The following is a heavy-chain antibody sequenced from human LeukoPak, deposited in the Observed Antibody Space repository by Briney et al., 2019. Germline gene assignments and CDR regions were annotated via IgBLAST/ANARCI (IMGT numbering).Heavy chain of an antibody. CDR2: ISYDGSNK. V-gene: IGHV3-30*03. CDR1: GFTFSSYG. J-gene: IGHJ3*02. D-gene: IGHD2-21*02. Sequence: GGSLRLSCAASGFTFSSYGMHWVRQAPGKGLEWVAVISYDGSNKYYADSVKGRFTISRDNAKNSLYLQMNSLRAEDTAVYYCARGEYCGGDCYSGVAFDIWGQGTMVTVSS. CDR3: ARGEYCGGDCYSGVAFDI.